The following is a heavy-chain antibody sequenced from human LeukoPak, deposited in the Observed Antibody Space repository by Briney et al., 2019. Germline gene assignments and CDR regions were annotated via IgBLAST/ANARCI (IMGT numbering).Heavy chain of an antibody. D-gene: IGHD3-10*01. CDR2: INPTSGGA. V-gene: IGHV1-2*02. Sequence: ASVKVSCKASGYTFTGFYMHWVRQAPGQGLEWMGWINPTSGGANYAQKFQGRVTMTRDTSISAAYMELSRLRSDDTAVYYCARDGYYGSGSSMVDYWGQGTLVTVSS. J-gene: IGHJ4*02. CDR1: GYTFTGFY. CDR3: ARDGYYGSGSSMVDY.